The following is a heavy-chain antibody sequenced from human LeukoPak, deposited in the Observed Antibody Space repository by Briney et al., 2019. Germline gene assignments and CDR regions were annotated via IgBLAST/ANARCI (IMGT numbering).Heavy chain of an antibody. D-gene: IGHD6-13*01. CDR3: ASQGYWIAAAGTPRSDYYYYMDV. CDR2: TNPNSGGT. Sequence: ASVKLSCKASGYTFTGYYKHWVRQAPGQGLEWMGWTNPNSGGTNYAQKFQGRVTMTRDTSISTAYMELSRLRSDDTAVYYCASQGYWIAAAGTPRSDYYYYMDVWGKGTTVTVSS. CDR1: GYTFTGYY. V-gene: IGHV1-2*02. J-gene: IGHJ6*03.